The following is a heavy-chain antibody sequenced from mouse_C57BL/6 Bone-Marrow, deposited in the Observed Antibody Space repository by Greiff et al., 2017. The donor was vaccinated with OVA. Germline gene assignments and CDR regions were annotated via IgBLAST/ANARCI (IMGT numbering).Heavy chain of an antibody. CDR3: ARERRSLYGSYPFWYFDV. V-gene: IGHV1-9*01. D-gene: IGHD1-1*01. Sequence: QVQLKQSGAELMKPGASVKLSCKATGYTFTGYWIEWVKQRPGHGLEWIGEILPGSGRTNYNEKFKGKATFTADTSSNTAYIQRSCLTTEDSAIYYCARERRSLYGSYPFWYFDVWGTGTTVTVSS. CDR1: GYTFTGYW. J-gene: IGHJ1*03. CDR2: ILPGSGRT.